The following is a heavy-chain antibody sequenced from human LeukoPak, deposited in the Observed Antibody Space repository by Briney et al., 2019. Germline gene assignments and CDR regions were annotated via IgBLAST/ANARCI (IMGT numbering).Heavy chain of an antibody. CDR1: GGSLINYY. CDR2: IDHSGGT. Sequence: PSETLSLTCAVYGGSLINYYWSWIRQSPGKGLEWIGDIDHSGGTGYNPALRSRVTMSIDPSRNQFYLKINSVTASDTAVYYCAMVLWQSGRPGPWDQGSLVTVSS. D-gene: IGHD4/OR15-4a*01. V-gene: IGHV4-34*01. J-gene: IGHJ5*02. CDR3: AMVLWQSGRPGP.